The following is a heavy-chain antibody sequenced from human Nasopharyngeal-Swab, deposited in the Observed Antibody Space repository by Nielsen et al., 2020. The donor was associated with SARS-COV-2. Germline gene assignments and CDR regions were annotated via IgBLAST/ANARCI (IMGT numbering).Heavy chain of an antibody. D-gene: IGHD5-18*01. V-gene: IGHV3-30*02. CDR3: AKDSMDTAMVYDYYYYYMDV. CDR2: IRYDGSNK. CDR1: GFTFSRYG. J-gene: IGHJ6*03. Sequence: GESLKISCAASGFTFSRYGMHWVRQAPGKGLEWVAFIRYDGSNKYYADSVKGRFTISRDNSKNTLYLQMNSLRAEDTAVYYCAKDSMDTAMVYDYYYYYMDVWGKGTTVTVSS.